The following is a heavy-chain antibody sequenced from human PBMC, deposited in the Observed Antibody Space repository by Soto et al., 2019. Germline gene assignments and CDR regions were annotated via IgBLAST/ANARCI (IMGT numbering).Heavy chain of an antibody. J-gene: IGHJ6*03. CDR2: ISGSGGST. CDR3: TKPYCSSTSCRYYYYYYMDV. Sequence: SLRLSCAASGFTFSSYAMSWVRQAPGKGLEWVSAISGSGGSTYYADSVKGRFTISRDNSKNTLYLQMNSLRAEDTAVYYCTKPYCSSTSCRYYYYYYMDVWGKGTTVTVSS. D-gene: IGHD2-2*01. CDR1: GFTFSSYA. V-gene: IGHV3-23*01.